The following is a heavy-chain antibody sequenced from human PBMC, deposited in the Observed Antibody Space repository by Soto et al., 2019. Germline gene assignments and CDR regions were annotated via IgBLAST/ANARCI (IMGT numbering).Heavy chain of an antibody. CDR2: ISPGADVS. CDR1: GFTFSSFV. J-gene: IGHJ3*01. CDR3: VRRAITATTKWGAFHV. V-gene: IGHV3-23*01. Sequence: EVQLLESGGGLVQPGGSLRLSCAASGFTFSSFVMNWVRQAPGKGLEWVSTISPGADVSHYTDSVKGRFTISRDNSRRTLHLQMDSLRVEDAAVYFCVRRAITATTKWGAFHVWGQGTAVTVSS. D-gene: IGHD1-20*01.